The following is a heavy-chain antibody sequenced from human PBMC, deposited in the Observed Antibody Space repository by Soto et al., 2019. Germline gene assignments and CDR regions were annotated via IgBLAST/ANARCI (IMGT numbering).Heavy chain of an antibody. D-gene: IGHD6-13*01. Sequence: SETLSLTCTVSGGSISSGDYYWSGIRQPPGKGLEWIGYIYYSGSTYYNPSLKSRVTISVDTSKNQFSLKLSSVTAADTAVYYCARGIVAADLDYWGQGTLVTDSS. CDR2: IYYSGST. CDR1: GGSISSGDYY. V-gene: IGHV4-30-4*01. J-gene: IGHJ4*02. CDR3: ARGIVAADLDY.